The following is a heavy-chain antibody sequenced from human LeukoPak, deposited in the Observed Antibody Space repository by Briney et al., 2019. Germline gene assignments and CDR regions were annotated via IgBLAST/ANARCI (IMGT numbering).Heavy chain of an antibody. CDR3: ARGGTTVTPGLLWFDP. Sequence: SETLSLTCRVSGGSISSHYWSWIRQPPGKGLEWIGYIYYSGSTKYNPSLKSRVTISVDTSKNQFSLKLSSVTAADTAVYYCARGGTTVTPGLLWFDPWGQGTLVTVSP. V-gene: IGHV4-59*11. CDR2: IYYSGST. J-gene: IGHJ5*02. CDR1: GGSISSHY. D-gene: IGHD4-17*01.